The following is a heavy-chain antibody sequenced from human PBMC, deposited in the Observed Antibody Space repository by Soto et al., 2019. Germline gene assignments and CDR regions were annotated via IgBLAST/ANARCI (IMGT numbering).Heavy chain of an antibody. CDR3: ARATVTESRVVKYYYGMDV. Sequence: SETLSLTCTVSGGSISSYYWSWIRQPPGKGLEWIGYIYYSGSTNYNPSLKNRVTISVDTSKNQFSLKLSSVTAADTAVYYCARATVTESRVVKYYYGMDVWGQGTTVTVSS. D-gene: IGHD4-17*01. CDR2: IYYSGST. CDR1: GGSISSYY. V-gene: IGHV4-59*12. J-gene: IGHJ6*02.